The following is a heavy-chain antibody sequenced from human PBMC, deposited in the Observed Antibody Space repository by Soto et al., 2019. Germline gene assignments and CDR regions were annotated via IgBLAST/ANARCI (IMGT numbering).Heavy chain of an antibody. CDR3: AKASIAARPDY. D-gene: IGHD6-6*01. CDR2: ISGSGGST. Sequence: GWSLRLSCSASVFTFSSYAMSWFRQAPGKGLEWVSAISGSGGSTYYADSVKGRFTISRDNSKNTLYLQMNSLRAEDTAVYYCAKASIAARPDYWGQGTLVTVSS. V-gene: IGHV3-23*01. CDR1: VFTFSSYA. J-gene: IGHJ4*02.